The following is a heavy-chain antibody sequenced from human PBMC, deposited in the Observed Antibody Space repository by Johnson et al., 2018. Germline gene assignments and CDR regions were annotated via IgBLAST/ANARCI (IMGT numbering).Heavy chain of an antibody. D-gene: IGHD6-13*01. J-gene: IGHJ3*02. CDR1: GGSISSYY. CDR2: IYYSGST. Sequence: QVQLQESGPGLVKPSETLSLTCTVSGGSISSYYWSWIRQPPGKGLEWIGYIYYSGSTNYTPSLKSRVTLSVDTSKNQFSLKLSSVTAADTAVYYCARRIAPAGSDAFDIWGQGTMVTVSS. V-gene: IGHV4-59*01. CDR3: ARRIAPAGSDAFDI.